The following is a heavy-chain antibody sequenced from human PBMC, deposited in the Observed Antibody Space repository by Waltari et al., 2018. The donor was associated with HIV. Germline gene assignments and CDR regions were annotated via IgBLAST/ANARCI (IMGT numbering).Heavy chain of an antibody. D-gene: IGHD6-13*01. V-gene: IGHV3-30*03. J-gene: IGHJ4*02. CDR3: ARDLAYSSTWPSY. Sequence: QVRVVESGGGVVQPGRSLRLSCDASGFSFCGSDMHWVRQTPDKGLEWVAGISFEGAKKNYIDSVKGRFTVSRDNSKNTMYLQMNNLRPDDTAVYYCARDLAYSSTWPSYWGQGTLVTVSS. CDR2: ISFEGAKK. CDR1: GFSFCGSD.